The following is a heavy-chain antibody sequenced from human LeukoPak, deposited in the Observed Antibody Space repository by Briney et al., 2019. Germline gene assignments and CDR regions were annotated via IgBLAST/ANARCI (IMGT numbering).Heavy chain of an antibody. D-gene: IGHD4-23*01. V-gene: IGHV3-30*18. Sequence: GGSLRLSCAASGFTFSSFGMHWVRQAPGKGLEWVAVISYDGSNKYYADSVKGRFTISRDNSKNTLYLQMNSLRAEDTAVYYCANLLRWEPYWGQGTLVTVSS. CDR3: ANLLRWEPY. CDR2: ISYDGSNK. CDR1: GFTFSSFG. J-gene: IGHJ4*02.